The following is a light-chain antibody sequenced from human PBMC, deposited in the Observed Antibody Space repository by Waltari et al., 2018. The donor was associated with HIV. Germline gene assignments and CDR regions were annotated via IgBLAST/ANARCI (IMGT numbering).Light chain of an antibody. Sequence: ELSQPDSLSVSEGQRFSISCSGAAGRAGSPCWYQRKTGQSPQLIINERNRRHSGVPDRFSASMSGDSTTLFISATQSVDEADYFCQVWDDEFLRFGGGTRLTVL. CDR2: ERN. CDR1: AGRAGS. CDR3: QVWDDEFLR. J-gene: IGLJ2*01. V-gene: IGLV3-1*01.